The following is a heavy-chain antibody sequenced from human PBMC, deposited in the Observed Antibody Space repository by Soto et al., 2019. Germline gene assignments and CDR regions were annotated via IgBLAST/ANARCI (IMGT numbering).Heavy chain of an antibody. J-gene: IGHJ6*02. CDR3: ARRIEMTTMKTGMDV. CDR1: GYSITSGHY. CDR2: IHHSGST. Sequence: PSETLSLTCDVSGYSITSGHYWGWIRQPPGKGLEWIGIIHHSGSTYYNPSLKSRVTISIDTSRKQFSLKLTSVTAAGTAVYYCARRIEMTTMKTGMDVWGQGTTVTVSS. V-gene: IGHV4-38-2*01.